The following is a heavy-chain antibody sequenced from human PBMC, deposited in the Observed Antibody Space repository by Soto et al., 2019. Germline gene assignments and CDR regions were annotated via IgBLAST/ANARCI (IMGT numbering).Heavy chain of an antibody. Sequence: EVQLLESGGGLVQPGGSLRLSCAASGFTFSSYALRWVRQAPGKGLEWVSTISGSGGNADYADSVKGRFSISRDNSKNTLRLQMNSLRADDTSVYYWAKDGASGSYPPYYYFGMDVWGQGTTVTVSS. CDR1: GFTFSSYA. J-gene: IGHJ6*02. CDR3: AKDGASGSYPPYYYFGMDV. V-gene: IGHV3-23*01. CDR2: ISGSGGNA. D-gene: IGHD1-26*01.